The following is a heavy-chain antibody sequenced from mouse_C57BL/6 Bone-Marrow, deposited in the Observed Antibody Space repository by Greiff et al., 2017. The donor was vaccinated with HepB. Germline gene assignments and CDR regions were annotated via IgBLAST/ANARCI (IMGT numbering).Heavy chain of an antibody. CDR3: ARPASYAMDY. CDR2: IYPGSGNT. V-gene: IGHV1-76*01. Sequence: QVQLQQSGAELVRPGASVKLSCKASGYTFTDYYINWVKQRPGQGLEWIARIYPGSGNTYYNEKFKGKATLTAEKSSSTAYMQLSSLTSEDSAVYFCARPASYAMDYWGQGTSVTVSS. CDR1: GYTFTDYY. D-gene: IGHD6-1*01. J-gene: IGHJ4*01.